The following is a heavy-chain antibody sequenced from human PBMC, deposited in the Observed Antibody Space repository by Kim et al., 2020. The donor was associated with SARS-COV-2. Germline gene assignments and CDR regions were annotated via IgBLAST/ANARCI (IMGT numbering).Heavy chain of an antibody. D-gene: IGHD3-22*01. J-gene: IGHJ3*02. V-gene: IGHV3-33*01. CDR3: ARELPEHYYDSSPGAFDI. Sequence: GGSLRLSCAASGFTFSSYGMHWVRQAPGKGLEWVAVIWYDGSNKYYADSVKGRFTISRDNSKNTLYLQMNSLRAEDTAVYYCARELPEHYYDSSPGAFDIWGQGTMVTVSS. CDR2: IWYDGSNK. CDR1: GFTFSSYG.